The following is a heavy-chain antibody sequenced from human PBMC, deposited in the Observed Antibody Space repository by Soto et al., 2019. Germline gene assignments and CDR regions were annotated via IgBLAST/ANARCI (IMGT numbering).Heavy chain of an antibody. CDR1: GFTFSSSE. Sequence: PGGSLRLSCAASGFTFSSSEMYWVRQAPGKGLEWISYIHPGGQTIFYAESVKGRFTISRDNAKHSVYLQMNCLRAEDTAVYYCASRGSRWGRGTKVTVSS. CDR3: ASRGSR. J-gene: IGHJ3*01. V-gene: IGHV3-48*03. CDR2: IHPGGQTI. D-gene: IGHD2-15*01.